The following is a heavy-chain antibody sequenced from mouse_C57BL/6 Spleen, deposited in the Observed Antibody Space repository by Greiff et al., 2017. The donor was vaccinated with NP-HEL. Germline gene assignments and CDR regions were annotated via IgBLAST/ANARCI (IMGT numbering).Heavy chain of an antibody. Sequence: VQLQQSGPELVKPGASVKISCKASGYAFSSSWMNWVKQRPGKGLEWIGRIYPGDGDTNYNGKFKGKATLTADKSSSTAYMELRSLTSEDSAVYYCTRRPFDYWGQGTTLTVSS. V-gene: IGHV1-82*01. CDR2: IYPGDGDT. CDR3: TRRPFDY. CDR1: GYAFSSSW. J-gene: IGHJ2*01.